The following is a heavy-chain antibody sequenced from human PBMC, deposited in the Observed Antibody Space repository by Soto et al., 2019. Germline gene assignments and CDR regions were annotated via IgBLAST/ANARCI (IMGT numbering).Heavy chain of an antibody. J-gene: IGHJ6*02. Sequence: ASVKVSCKASGYTFTGYYMHWVRQAPGQGLEWMGWINPNSGGTNYAQKFQGWVTMTRDTSISTAYMELSRLRSDDTAVYYCARANGRGNYGGNPLLYYYYGMDAWGQGTTVTVSS. CDR3: ARANGRGNYGGNPLLYYYYGMDA. V-gene: IGHV1-2*04. CDR1: GYTFTGYY. D-gene: IGHD4-17*01. CDR2: INPNSGGT.